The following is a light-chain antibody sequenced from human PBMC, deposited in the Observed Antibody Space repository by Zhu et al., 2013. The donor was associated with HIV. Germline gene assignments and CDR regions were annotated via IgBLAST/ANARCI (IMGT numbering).Light chain of an antibody. CDR3: QQSYSTPLT. CDR1: QGITDY. Sequence: IQMTQSPSSLSASVGDRVTLTCRASQGITDYLAWYQQKPGRVPRLLISGASTLQSGVPSRFSGSGSGTEFTLTISSLQPEDFATYYCQQSYSTPLTFGGGTRVEIK. CDR2: GAS. J-gene: IGKJ4*01. V-gene: IGKV1-27*01.